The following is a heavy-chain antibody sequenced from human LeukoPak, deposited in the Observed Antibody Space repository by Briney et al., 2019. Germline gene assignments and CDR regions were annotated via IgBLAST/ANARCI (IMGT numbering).Heavy chain of an antibody. CDR1: GFTFDDYG. Sequence: GGSLRLSCAASGFTFDDYGMSWVRQAPGKGLEWVSAISGSGGSTYYADSVKGRFTISRDNSKNTLYLQMNSLRAEDTAVYYCAKVSSSGWPWTLFDYWGQGTLVTVSS. J-gene: IGHJ4*02. CDR3: AKVSSSGWPWTLFDY. D-gene: IGHD6-19*01. V-gene: IGHV3-23*01. CDR2: ISGSGGST.